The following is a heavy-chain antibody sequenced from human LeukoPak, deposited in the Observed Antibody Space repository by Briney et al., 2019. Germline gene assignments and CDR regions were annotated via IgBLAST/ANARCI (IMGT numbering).Heavy chain of an antibody. D-gene: IGHD1-26*01. CDR3: ARDSPYSGSYFLLDY. Sequence: GGSLRLSCAVSGFAFGSEAMSWVRQAPGKGLMWVSRINSDGSTTNYADSVKGRFTISRDNTKNTLYLQMNSLRAEDTAVYYCARDSPYSGSYFLLDYWGQGTLVTVSS. CDR2: INSDGSTT. J-gene: IGHJ4*02. V-gene: IGHV3-74*01. CDR1: GFAFGSEA.